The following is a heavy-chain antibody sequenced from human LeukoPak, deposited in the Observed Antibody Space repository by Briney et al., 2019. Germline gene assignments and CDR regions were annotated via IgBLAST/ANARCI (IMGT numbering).Heavy chain of an antibody. Sequence: PGGSLRLSCAVSGITLSNYGMSWVRQPPGKGLGWVGRIKSKADGGAADYVAPVKGRFTISRDDSQNTLYLQMTSLKTEDTAVYYCATDKGARDSWGRGTLVTVSS. V-gene: IGHV3-15*01. J-gene: IGHJ4*02. CDR2: IKSKADGGAA. CDR3: ATDKGARDS. D-gene: IGHD6-6*01. CDR1: GITLSNYG.